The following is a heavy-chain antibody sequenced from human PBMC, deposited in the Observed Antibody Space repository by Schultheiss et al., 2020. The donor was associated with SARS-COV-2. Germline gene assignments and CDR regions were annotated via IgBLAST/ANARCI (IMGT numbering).Heavy chain of an antibody. V-gene: IGHV1-2*02. CDR1: GYTFTGYY. CDR3: ARESGYLNAFDI. D-gene: IGHD6-13*01. CDR2: INPNSGGT. Sequence: ASVKVSCKASGYTFTGYYMHWVRQAPGQGLEWMGWINPNSGGTNYAQKFQGRVTMTRDTSISTAYMELSRLRSDDTAVYYCARESGYLNAFDIWGQGTMVTVSS. J-gene: IGHJ3*02.